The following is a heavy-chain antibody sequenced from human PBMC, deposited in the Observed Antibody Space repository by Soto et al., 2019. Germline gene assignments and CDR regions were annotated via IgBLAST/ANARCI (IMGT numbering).Heavy chain of an antibody. CDR1: GFTVSNTY. Sequence: EVQLVETGGGLIQPGGSLRLSCAASGFTVSNTYMTWVRQPPGKGLECVSVIYTAGGTNYADSVKGRFIISRDNAKNTRYLQMNSLRAEDTAVYYCARALPVAKGRFDPWGQGTLVTVSS. D-gene: IGHD2-2*01. V-gene: IGHV3-53*02. CDR3: ARALPVAKGRFDP. J-gene: IGHJ5*02. CDR2: IYTAGGT.